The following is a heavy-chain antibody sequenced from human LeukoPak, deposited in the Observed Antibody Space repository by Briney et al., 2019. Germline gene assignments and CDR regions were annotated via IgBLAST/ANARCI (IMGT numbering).Heavy chain of an antibody. V-gene: IGHV1-2*02. CDR1: VYTFTGYY. Sequence: EASVNVSRQASVYTFTGYYMHWVRQAPAQGLEWMGWINPNSGGPNYAQKFQGTVNMTRNTSISTAYMELSRLRSDDTAVYYCAKNLVAADGMLPDDYWGQGTLVTVSS. CDR2: INPNSGGP. CDR3: AKNLVAADGMLPDDY. D-gene: IGHD6-13*01. J-gene: IGHJ4*02.